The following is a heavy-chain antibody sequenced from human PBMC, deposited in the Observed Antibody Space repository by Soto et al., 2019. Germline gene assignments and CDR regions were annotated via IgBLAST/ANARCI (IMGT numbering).Heavy chain of an antibody. CDR3: ARHQGPAAGNYGMDV. V-gene: IGHV3-21*01. D-gene: IGHD6-13*01. CDR2: ISSSSYI. Sequence: GGSLRLSCAASGFTFSSYSMNWVRQAPGKGLEWVASISSSSYIYYADSVKGRFTISRDKAKNSLFLQMSSLRAEDTALYYCARHQGPAAGNYGMDVWGRGXTVTVYS. CDR1: GFTFSSYS. J-gene: IGHJ6*02.